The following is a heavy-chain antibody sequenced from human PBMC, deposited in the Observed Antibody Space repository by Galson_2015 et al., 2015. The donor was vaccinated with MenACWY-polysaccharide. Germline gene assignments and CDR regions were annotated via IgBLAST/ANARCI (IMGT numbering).Heavy chain of an antibody. CDR3: AREPTYSGSFGWFDP. D-gene: IGHD1-26*01. J-gene: IGHJ5*02. CDR1: GDSVTSATYY. V-gene: IGHV4-61*01. CDR2: MSYSGSA. Sequence: SETLSLTCTASGDSVTSATYYWSWLRQSPEKGLEWIGYMSYSGSANHNPSLKSRVTISIDTSKNQFSLRLTSVTAADTAMYYCAREPTYSGSFGWFDPWGQGTLVTVSS.